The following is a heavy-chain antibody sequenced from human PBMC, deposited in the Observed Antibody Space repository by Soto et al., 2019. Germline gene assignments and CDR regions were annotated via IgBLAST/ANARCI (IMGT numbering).Heavy chain of an antibody. CDR2: IYDSGSS. J-gene: IGHJ4*02. V-gene: IGHV4-59*08. Sequence: SETLSLTCTVSAGSISSDFWTWIRQPPGKGLEWIGYIYDSGSSNYNPSLKSRVTISVDTSKNQFSLKLSSVTAADTAVYYCARLRGFGEPLFDYWGQGTLVTVSS. CDR1: AGSISSDF. CDR3: ARLRGFGEPLFDY. D-gene: IGHD3-10*01.